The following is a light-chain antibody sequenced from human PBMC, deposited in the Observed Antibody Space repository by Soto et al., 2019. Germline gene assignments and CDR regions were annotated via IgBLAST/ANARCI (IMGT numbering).Light chain of an antibody. Sequence: EIVLTQSPATLSLSPGERATLSCRASQSVSSYLAWYQHKPGQAPRLLIYEASNRATGIPARFSGSGSGTDFTLTISSLEPEDFAVYYCQQRSNWPPVTVGGGTKVDSK. CDR3: QQRSNWPPVT. CDR2: EAS. V-gene: IGKV3-11*01. CDR1: QSVSSY. J-gene: IGKJ4*01.